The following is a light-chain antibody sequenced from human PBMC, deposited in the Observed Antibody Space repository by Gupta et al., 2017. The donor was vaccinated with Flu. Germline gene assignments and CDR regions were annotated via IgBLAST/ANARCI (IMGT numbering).Light chain of an antibody. J-gene: IGKJ1*01. CDR2: RAS. V-gene: IGKV1-39*01. CDR1: ESVSSY. Sequence: SSLSASVGDRVTIACRASESVSSYLNWYQQKRGEAPKLLIYRASNLQRGVPSRFSGSGSGTDFTLTISSLQPEDFATYYCQQSYTTPQRTFGHGTKVEVK. CDR3: QQSYTTPQRT.